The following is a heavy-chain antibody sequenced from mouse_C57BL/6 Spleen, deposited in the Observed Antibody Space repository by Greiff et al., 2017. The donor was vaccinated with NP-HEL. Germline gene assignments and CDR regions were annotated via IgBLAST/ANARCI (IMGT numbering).Heavy chain of an antibody. CDR2: INPSTGGT. Sequence: EVKLQESGPELVKPGASVKISCKASGYSFTGYYMHWVKQSSEKSLEWIGEINPSTGGTSYNQKFKGKATLTVDKSSSTAYMQLKSLTSEDSAVYYCARYGSSLSWFAYWGQGTLVTVSA. D-gene: IGHD1-1*01. V-gene: IGHV1-43*01. CDR1: GYSFTGYY. J-gene: IGHJ3*01. CDR3: ARYGSSLSWFAY.